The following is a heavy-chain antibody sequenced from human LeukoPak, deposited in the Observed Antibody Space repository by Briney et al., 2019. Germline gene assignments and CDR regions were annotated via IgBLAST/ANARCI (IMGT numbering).Heavy chain of an antibody. V-gene: IGHV3-21*01. CDR3: AREILAPGKTHDY. J-gene: IGHJ4*02. Sequence: GGSLRLSCAASGFTFSTYSMNWVRQAPGKGLEWVSSISSSSTYIYYADSVKGRFTISRDNAKNTLFLQINSLRAEDTAVYYCAREILAPGKTHDYWGQGTLVTVSS. CDR2: ISSSSTYI. CDR1: GFTFSTYS.